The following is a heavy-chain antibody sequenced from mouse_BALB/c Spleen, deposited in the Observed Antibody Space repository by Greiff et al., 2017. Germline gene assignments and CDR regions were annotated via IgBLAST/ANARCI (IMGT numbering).Heavy chain of an antibody. D-gene: IGHD2-4*01. Sequence: EVQRVESGGDLVKPGGSLKLSCAASGFTFSSYGMSWVRQTPDKRLEWVATISSGGGSTYYPDTVKGRFTISRDNAKNTLYLQMSSLKSEDTAMYYCASPMITTSYYAMDYWGQGTSVTVSS. J-gene: IGHJ4*01. CDR3: ASPMITTSYYAMDY. V-gene: IGHV5-6*01. CDR2: ISSGGGST. CDR1: GFTFSSYG.